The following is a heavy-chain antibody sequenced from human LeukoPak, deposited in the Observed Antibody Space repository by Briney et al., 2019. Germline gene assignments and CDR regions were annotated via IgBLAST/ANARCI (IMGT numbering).Heavy chain of an antibody. V-gene: IGHV3-7*01. CDR1: GFTFSSYS. D-gene: IGHD5-18*01. CDR2: IKQDGSEK. Sequence: GSLRLSCAASGFTFSSYSMSWVRQAPGKGLEWVANIKQDGSEKYYVDSVKGRFTISRDNAKNSLYLQMNSLRAEDTAVYYCARTTEGGYSYDYFYYYYMDVWGKGTTVTISS. J-gene: IGHJ6*03. CDR3: ARTTEGGYSYDYFYYYYMDV.